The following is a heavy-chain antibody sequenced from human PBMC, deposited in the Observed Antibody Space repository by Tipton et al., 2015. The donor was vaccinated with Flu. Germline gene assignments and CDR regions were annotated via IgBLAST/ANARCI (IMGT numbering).Heavy chain of an antibody. CDR2: IYKTGST. CDR1: GGSVNTENFF. Sequence: TLSLTCTVSGGSVNTENFFWSWVRQPAGKGLEWLGRIYKTGSTNYNPSLKSRATISVDTSTNQFSLKLSSVTVADTAVYYCARPPAFGAYTRYVWYFDLWSRGSLVTVSS. J-gene: IGHJ2*01. D-gene: IGHD3-10*01. V-gene: IGHV4-61*02. CDR3: ARPPAFGAYTRYVWYFDL.